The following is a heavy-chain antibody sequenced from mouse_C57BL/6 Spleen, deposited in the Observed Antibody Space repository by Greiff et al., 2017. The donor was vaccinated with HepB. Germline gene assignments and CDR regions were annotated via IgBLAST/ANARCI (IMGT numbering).Heavy chain of an antibody. Sequence: EVKLMESGGGLVKPGGSLKLSCAASGFTFSDYGMHWVRQAPEKGLEWVAYISSGSSTIYYADTVKGRFTISRDNAKNTLFLQMTSLRSEDTAMYDCATYYYDSSYRGVYAMDYWGQGTSVTVSS. D-gene: IGHD1-1*01. CDR2: ISSGSSTI. J-gene: IGHJ4*01. CDR1: GFTFSDYG. V-gene: IGHV5-17*01. CDR3: ATYYYDSSYRGVYAMDY.